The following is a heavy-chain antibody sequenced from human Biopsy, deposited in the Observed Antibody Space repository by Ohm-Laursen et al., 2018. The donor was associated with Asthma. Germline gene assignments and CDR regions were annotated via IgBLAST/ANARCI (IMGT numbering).Heavy chain of an antibody. V-gene: IGHV1-8*02. CDR3: TRWSLRVRDTPNDY. J-gene: IGHJ4*02. CDR2: INPNSGNT. CDR1: GYTFIGYH. Sequence: ASVKASCKTSGYTFIGYHIHWVRQAPGQGLEWMGRINPNSGNTGYPQNFQGRVTMTRDTSISTAYMELSSLRSEDTAVYYCTRWSLRVRDTPNDYWGQGTLVTVSS. D-gene: IGHD3-16*01.